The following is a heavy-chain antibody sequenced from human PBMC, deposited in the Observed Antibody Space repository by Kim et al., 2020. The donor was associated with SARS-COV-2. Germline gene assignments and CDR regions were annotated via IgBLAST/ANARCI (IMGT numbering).Heavy chain of an antibody. V-gene: IGHV4-31*03. J-gene: IGHJ3*02. Sequence: SETLSLTCTVSGGSISSGGYYWSWIRQHPGKGLEWIGYIYYSGSTYYNPSLKSRVTISVDTSKNQFSLKLSSVTAADTAVYYCARSYDSSGYYRDAFDIWGQGTMVTVSS. D-gene: IGHD3-22*01. CDR2: IYYSGST. CDR1: GGSISSGGYY. CDR3: ARSYDSSGYYRDAFDI.